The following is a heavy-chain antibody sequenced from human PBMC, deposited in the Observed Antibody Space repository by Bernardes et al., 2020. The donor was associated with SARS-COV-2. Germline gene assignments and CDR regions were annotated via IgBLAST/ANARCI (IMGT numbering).Heavy chain of an antibody. CDR2: ISCSGGTT. Sequence: GGSLRLSCEVFGFVFRDYAMTWVRLPPGKGLECVEVISCSGGTTYYAESVKGRFTVSRDNSKNTLYLQMNGLRADDTAAYYCAKDMDYYYESRGQVGFDHWGQGILVTGSS. CDR3: AKDMDYYYESRGQVGFDH. J-gene: IGHJ4*02. D-gene: IGHD3-22*01. V-gene: IGHV3-23*01. CDR1: GFVFRDYA.